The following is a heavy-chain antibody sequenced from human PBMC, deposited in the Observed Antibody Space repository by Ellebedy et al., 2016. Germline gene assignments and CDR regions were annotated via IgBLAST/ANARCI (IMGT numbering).Heavy chain of an antibody. V-gene: IGHV3-30-3*01. Sequence: GGSLRLXCVGSGFTFSRYTMHWVRQAPGKGLERVALIGYDGILTHNADSVKGRFTISRDNSKNTVYLQMNSLRVEDTAVYFCARDVGRIGDDSWGQGTLVTVSS. D-gene: IGHD3-16*01. CDR1: GFTFSRYT. CDR2: IGYDGILT. J-gene: IGHJ4*02. CDR3: ARDVGRIGDDS.